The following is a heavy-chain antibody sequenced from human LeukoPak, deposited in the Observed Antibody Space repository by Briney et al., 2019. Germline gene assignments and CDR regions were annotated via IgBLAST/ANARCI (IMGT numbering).Heavy chain of an antibody. J-gene: IGHJ4*02. V-gene: IGHV3-64*01. CDR2: ISSNGGST. D-gene: IGHD4-17*01. Sequence: GGSLRLSCAASGFTFSSYAMHWVHQAPGKGLEYVSAISSNGGSTYYANSVKGRFTISRDNSKNTLYLQMGSLRAEDMAVYYCLRDGDYGPFDYWGQGALVTVSS. CDR1: GFTFSSYA. CDR3: LRDGDYGPFDY.